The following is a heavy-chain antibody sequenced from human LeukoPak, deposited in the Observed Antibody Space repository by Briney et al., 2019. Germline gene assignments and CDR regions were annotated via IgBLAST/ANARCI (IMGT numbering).Heavy chain of an antibody. CDR1: GYTFTSYG. CDR2: ISAYNGNT. D-gene: IGHD2-15*01. V-gene: IGHV1-18*01. CDR3: ARVYGLGGGRWDYFDY. J-gene: IGHJ4*02. Sequence: ASXKVSCKASGYTFTSYGISWVRQAPGQGLEWMGWISAYNGNTNYAQKLQGRVTMTTDTSTSTAYMELRSLRSDDTAVYYCARVYGLGGGRWDYFDYWGQGTLVTVSS.